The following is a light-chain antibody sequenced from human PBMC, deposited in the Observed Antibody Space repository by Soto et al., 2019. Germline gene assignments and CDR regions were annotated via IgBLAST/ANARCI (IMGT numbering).Light chain of an antibody. CDR2: DAS. CDR1: QSVSGW. V-gene: IGKV1-5*01. Sequence: DIQMTQSPSTLSASVGDTVTVTCRASQSVSGWLAWYQQKQGEAPKILIYDASALPRGVPSRFRGSGSGTKFTLTIASLQPDDFATYYCQQYETFSGTFGPGTKVDIK. J-gene: IGKJ1*01. CDR3: QQYETFSGT.